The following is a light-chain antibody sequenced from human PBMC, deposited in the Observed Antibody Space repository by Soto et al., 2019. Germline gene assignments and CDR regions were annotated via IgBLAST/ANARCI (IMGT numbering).Light chain of an antibody. V-gene: IGKV3-20*01. J-gene: IGKJ1*01. CDR2: GTT. CDR1: QSVSSSY. CDR3: QQYGSSSWT. Sequence: IVLTQSPGTLSLSPGDRATLSCRASQSVSSSYVAWYQQKPGQAPRLLMFGTTSRAAGVPKRFSGSGSGTEFTLTINRLEPEDFAVYYCQQYGSSSWTFGQGTKVEIK.